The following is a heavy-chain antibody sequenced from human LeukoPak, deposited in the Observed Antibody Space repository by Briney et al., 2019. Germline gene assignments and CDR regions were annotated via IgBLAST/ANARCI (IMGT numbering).Heavy chain of an antibody. J-gene: IGHJ4*02. Sequence: GGSLRLSCAASGFTFSSYAMSWVRQAPGKGLEWVSAISGSGGSTYYADSVKGRFTISRDNSKNTLYLQMNSLRAEDTAVYYCARTIYYAGSYYFDYWGQGTLVTVSS. CDR1: GFTFSSYA. V-gene: IGHV3-23*01. D-gene: IGHD3-22*01. CDR2: ISGSGGST. CDR3: ARTIYYAGSYYFDY.